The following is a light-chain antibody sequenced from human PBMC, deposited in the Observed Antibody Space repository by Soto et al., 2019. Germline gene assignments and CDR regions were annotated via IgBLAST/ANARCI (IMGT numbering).Light chain of an antibody. CDR2: EVS. CDR1: SSDVGSYNR. Sequence: QSALTQPPSVSGSPGQSVTISCTGTSSDVGSYNRVSWYQQPPGTAPKLMIYEVSNRPSGVPDRFSGSKSGNTASLTISGLQADDEADYYCSSYTSSSTHVVFGGGTKLTVL. V-gene: IGLV2-18*02. CDR3: SSYTSSSTHVV. J-gene: IGLJ2*01.